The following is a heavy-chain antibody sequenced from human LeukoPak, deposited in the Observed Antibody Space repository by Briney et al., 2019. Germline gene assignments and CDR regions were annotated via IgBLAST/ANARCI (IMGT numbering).Heavy chain of an antibody. CDR3: YGSGSYARGLDY. CDR2: ISSSSSYI. CDR1: GFTFSSYS. D-gene: IGHD3-10*01. V-gene: IGHV3-21*01. Sequence: GGSPRLSCAASGFTFSSYSMNWVRQAPGKGLEWVSSISSSSSYIYYADSVKGRFTISRDNAKNSLYLQMNSLRAEDTAVYYCYGSGSYARGLDYWGQGTLVTVSS. J-gene: IGHJ4*02.